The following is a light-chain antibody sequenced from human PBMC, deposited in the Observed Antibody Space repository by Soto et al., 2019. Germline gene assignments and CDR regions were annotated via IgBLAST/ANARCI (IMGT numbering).Light chain of an antibody. J-gene: IGLJ2*01. CDR2: YDS. CDR3: KVWDSSSDPHVV. CDR1: NIGSKS. Sequence: SYELTQPPSVSVAPGKTARITCGGNNIGSKSVHWDQQKPGQAPVLVIYYDSDRPSGIPERFSGSNSGNTATLTISRVEAGDEADYYCKVWDSSSDPHVVFGGGTKVTVL. V-gene: IGLV3-21*04.